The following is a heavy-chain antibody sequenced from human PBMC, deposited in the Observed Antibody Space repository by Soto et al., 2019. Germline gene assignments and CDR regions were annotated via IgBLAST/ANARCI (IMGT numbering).Heavy chain of an antibody. V-gene: IGHV4-31*03. CDR1: GGSINSGGYC. CDR2: ISYGGST. CDR3: SRGILV. Sequence: QVQLQESGPGLVKPSQTLSLTCTVSGGSINSGGYCWSWIRQHPGKGLDWIGCISYGGSTSYNPYLKSGVTISVDTSKNQFSLKLTSVTAADTAVYYCSRGILVWGQGALITVSS. D-gene: IGHD5-18*01. J-gene: IGHJ4*02.